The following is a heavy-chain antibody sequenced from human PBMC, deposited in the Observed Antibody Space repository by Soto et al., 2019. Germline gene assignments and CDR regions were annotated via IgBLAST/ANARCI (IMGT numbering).Heavy chain of an antibody. J-gene: IGHJ6*02. CDR2: ISAYNGNT. CDR3: ARVSVTTVTHYYYYGMDV. Sequence: ASLKFSCKSSGYTFTSYGIIWVRQAPGQGLEWMGWISAYNGNTNYAQKLQGRVTMTTDTSTSTAYMELRSLRSDDTAVYYCARVSVTTVTHYYYYGMDVWGQGTTVTVSS. CDR1: GYTFTSYG. D-gene: IGHD4-4*01. V-gene: IGHV1-18*01.